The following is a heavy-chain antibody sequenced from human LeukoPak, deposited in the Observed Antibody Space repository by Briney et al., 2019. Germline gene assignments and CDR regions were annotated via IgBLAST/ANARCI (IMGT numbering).Heavy chain of an antibody. V-gene: IGHV4-39*07. J-gene: IGHJ5*02. Sequence: SETLSLTCTVSGGSISRSGYYWGWTRQPPGKGLEWIGSIFYSASTYYNASLKSRVTISVDSSKNLFSLKLSSVTAADTAVYYCARAGESSGWPRNWFDPWGQGTLVTVSS. CDR1: GGSISRSGYY. CDR3: ARAGESSGWPRNWFDP. D-gene: IGHD6-19*01. CDR2: IFYSAST.